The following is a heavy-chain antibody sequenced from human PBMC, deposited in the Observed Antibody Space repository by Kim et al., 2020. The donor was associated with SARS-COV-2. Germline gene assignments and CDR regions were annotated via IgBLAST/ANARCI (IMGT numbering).Heavy chain of an antibody. D-gene: IGHD6-6*01. CDR1: GFTFSSYY. Sequence: GGSLRLSCAASGFTFSSYYLNWVRQIPGKGLEWVANMNQDGSEKYYVDSVKGRFTIFRDDGKNSLYLQMNSLRVEDTAVYYCSRDRSVTGRPRAFGPWGRGTLVTVSS. V-gene: IGHV3-7*01. CDR2: MNQDGSEK. J-gene: IGHJ5*02. CDR3: SRDRSVTGRPRAFGP.